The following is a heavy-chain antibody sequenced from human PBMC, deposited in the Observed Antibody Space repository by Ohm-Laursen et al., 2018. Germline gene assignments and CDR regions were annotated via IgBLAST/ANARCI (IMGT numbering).Heavy chain of an antibody. CDR2: INPNSGGT. D-gene: IGHD3-3*01. J-gene: IGHJ4*02. CDR3: ARGPFGVTTHFDY. Sequence: GSSVKVSCKASGYTFTGYYMHWVRQAPGQGLEWVGWINPNSGGTNYAQKFQGRVTMTRDTSISTAYMELSRLRSDDTAVYYCARGPFGVTTHFDYWGQGTLVTVSS. V-gene: IGHV1-2*02. CDR1: GYTFTGYY.